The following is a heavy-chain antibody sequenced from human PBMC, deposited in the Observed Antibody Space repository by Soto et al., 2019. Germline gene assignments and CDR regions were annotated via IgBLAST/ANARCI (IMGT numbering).Heavy chain of an antibody. Sequence: SEPLSLPGTVSGGYIRSYYWSWIRKPPGKGQEWIGYIYYSGSTNYNPSLKSRVTISVDTSKNQFSLKLSSVTAADTAVYYCARDFGYCSGGSCYRPYYYYYGMDVWGQGTTVTGSS. CDR3: ARDFGYCSGGSCYRPYYYYYGMDV. J-gene: IGHJ6*02. CDR2: IYYSGST. CDR1: GGYIRSYY. D-gene: IGHD2-15*01. V-gene: IGHV4-59*12.